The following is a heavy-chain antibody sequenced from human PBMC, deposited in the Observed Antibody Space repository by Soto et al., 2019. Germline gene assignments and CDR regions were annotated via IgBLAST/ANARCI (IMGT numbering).Heavy chain of an antibody. CDR1: GGAISRGGYY. V-gene: IGHV4-31*03. CDR2: ISYSVST. J-gene: IGHJ4*02. CDR3: ERRKSLSIDY. Sequence: QVQLQASGPGLVKPSQTLSLTCTVSGGAISRGGYYWSWIRQHPGKGLEWLGYISYSVSTYYSPSLKSRVTISVDTSKNQFSLKLSSVTAADTAVYYCERRKSLSIDYWGQGTLVTVSS.